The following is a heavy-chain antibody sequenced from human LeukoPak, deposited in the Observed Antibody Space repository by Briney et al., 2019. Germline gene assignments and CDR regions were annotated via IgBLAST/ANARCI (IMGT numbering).Heavy chain of an antibody. D-gene: IGHD5-24*01. V-gene: IGHV4-4*02. Sequence: SETLSLTCAVSGGSISSSNWWSWVRQPPGKGLECVGEIYHSGSTNYNPSLKSRVTISVDKSKNQFSLKLSSVSAADTAVYYCARGGDGYPFDYWGQGTLVTVSS. CDR2: IYHSGST. CDR1: GGSISSSNW. J-gene: IGHJ4*02. CDR3: ARGGDGYPFDY.